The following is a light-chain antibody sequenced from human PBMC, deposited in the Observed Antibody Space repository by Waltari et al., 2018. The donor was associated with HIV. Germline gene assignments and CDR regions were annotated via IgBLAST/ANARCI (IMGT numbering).Light chain of an antibody. Sequence: QSVLTQPPSVSGTPGQRVTISCSGGYSNIGSITGSWYQHLPGTAPQLRMYIHDHRPAGVAGRFSGSTSGTSASLAISGLQPDDEGDYYCAAWDDNLSGPVFGGGTKLTVL. J-gene: IGLJ2*01. CDR3: AAWDDNLSGPV. CDR1: YSNIGSIT. V-gene: IGLV1-44*01. CDR2: IHD.